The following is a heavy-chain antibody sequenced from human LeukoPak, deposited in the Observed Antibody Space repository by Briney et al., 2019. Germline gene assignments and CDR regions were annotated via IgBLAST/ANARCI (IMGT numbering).Heavy chain of an antibody. CDR2: IIPIFGTA. Sequence: ASVKVSCKASGGTFSSYAISWVRQAPGQGLEWMGGIIPIFGTANYAQKFQGRVTITADKSTSTAYMELSSLRSEDTAVYYCVRKVPNDSSGYYYRGQFDPWGQGTLVTVSS. D-gene: IGHD3-22*01. CDR3: VRKVPNDSSGYYYRGQFDP. J-gene: IGHJ5*02. CDR1: GGTFSSYA. V-gene: IGHV1-69*06.